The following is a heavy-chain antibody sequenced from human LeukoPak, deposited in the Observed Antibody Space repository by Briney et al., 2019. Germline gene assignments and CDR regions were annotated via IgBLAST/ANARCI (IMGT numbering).Heavy chain of an antibody. CDR3: ARGGTMTTVPL. CDR2: IFYSGST. Sequence: SETLSLTCTASGGSISSYYWSWIRQPPGKGLEWIGYIFYSGSTNYNPSLKSRLTISVDTSKNLFSLKLSSVTAADTAVYYCARGGTMTTVPLWGQGTLVTVSS. V-gene: IGHV4-59*08. D-gene: IGHD4-17*01. CDR1: GGSISSYY. J-gene: IGHJ4*02.